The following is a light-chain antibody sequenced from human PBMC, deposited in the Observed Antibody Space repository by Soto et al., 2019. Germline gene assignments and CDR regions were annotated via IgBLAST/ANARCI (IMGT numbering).Light chain of an antibody. CDR2: AAS. V-gene: IGKV1-27*01. Sequence: GDRVAITCRASPAIVQSAAGYQQKPGQVAKLLIYAASTSHSGVPSRFSGSGSGAQFTLTITGLQPEDDATYYCQQHNGDLPVAFGPGTTVDV. J-gene: IGKJ3*01. CDR1: PAIVQS. CDR3: QQHNGDLPVA.